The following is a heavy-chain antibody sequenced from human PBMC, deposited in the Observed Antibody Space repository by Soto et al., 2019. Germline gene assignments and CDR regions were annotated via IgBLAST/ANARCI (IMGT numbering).Heavy chain of an antibody. J-gene: IGHJ4*02. D-gene: IGHD3-22*01. V-gene: IGHV4-39*01. CDR3: ARHYGSYYDSSGYPPDY. CDR2: IYYSGST. CDR1: GDSISSSSYY. Sequence: PSETLSLTCTVSGDSISSSSYYWGWIRQPPGKGLEWIGSIYYSGSTYYNPSLKSRVTISVDTSKNQFSLKLSSVTAADTAVYYCARHYGSYYDSSGYPPDYWGQGTLVTVSS.